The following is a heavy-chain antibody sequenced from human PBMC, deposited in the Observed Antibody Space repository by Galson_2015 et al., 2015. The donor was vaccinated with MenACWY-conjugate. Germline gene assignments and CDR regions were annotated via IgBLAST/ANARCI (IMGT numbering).Heavy chain of an antibody. CDR2: ISKSGSPI. D-gene: IGHD5-18*01. CDR3: ARVGTWIHQYFYYMDV. CDR1: GFTFSTYW. J-gene: IGHJ6*03. V-gene: IGHV3-48*03. Sequence: SLRLSCAASGFTFSTYWMHWVRQAPGTGLEWLSYISKSGSPIYYADSVKGRFTISRDNIKKSLFLEMNSLRAGDTGVYYCARVGTWIHQYFYYMDVWGKGTTVTVS.